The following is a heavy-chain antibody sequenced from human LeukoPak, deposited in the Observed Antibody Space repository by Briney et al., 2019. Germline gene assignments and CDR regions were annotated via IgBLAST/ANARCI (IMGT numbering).Heavy chain of an antibody. Sequence: GGSLRLSCAASGFTFDDYAMHWVRQAPGKGLEWVSLISWDGGSTYYADSVKGRFTISRDISRHTLYLQMNSLGAEDTALYYCAKDKEYSGFGPILSGYYYGMDVWGKGTTVTVSS. CDR3: AKDKEYSGFGPILSGYYYGMDV. V-gene: IGHV3-43D*04. CDR1: GFTFDDYA. D-gene: IGHD5-12*01. J-gene: IGHJ6*04. CDR2: ISWDGGST.